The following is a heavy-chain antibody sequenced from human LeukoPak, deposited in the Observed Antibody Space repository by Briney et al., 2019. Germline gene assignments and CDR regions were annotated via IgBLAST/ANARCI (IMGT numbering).Heavy chain of an antibody. J-gene: IGHJ6*02. CDR2: ISAYNGNT. D-gene: IGHD3-10*01. CDR1: GYTFTSYG. CDR3: ARSLMVRCVNYYYGMDV. Sequence: GASVKVSCKASGYTFTSYGISWVRQAPGQGLEWMGWISAYNGNTNYAQKLQGRVTMTTDTSTSTAYMELRSLRSDDTAVYYCARSLMVRCVNYYYGMDVWGQGTTVTVSS. V-gene: IGHV1-18*01.